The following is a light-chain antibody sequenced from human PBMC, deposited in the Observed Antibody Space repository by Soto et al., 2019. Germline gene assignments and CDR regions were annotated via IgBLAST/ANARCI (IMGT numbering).Light chain of an antibody. Sequence: EIVLTQSPATLSLSPGERATLSCRASQSVSSYLAWYQQKPGQAPRLLIYDASNSATGIPARFSGSRSGTDFTLTISSLEPEDFAVYYCQQRSNWPRTFGQGTKLEIK. CDR1: QSVSSY. V-gene: IGKV3-11*01. J-gene: IGKJ2*01. CDR3: QQRSNWPRT. CDR2: DAS.